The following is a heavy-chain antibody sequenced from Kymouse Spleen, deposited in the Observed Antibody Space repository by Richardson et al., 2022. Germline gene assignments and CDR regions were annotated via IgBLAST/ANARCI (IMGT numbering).Heavy chain of an antibody. Sequence: EVQLVESGGGLVKPGGSLRLSCAASGFTFSSYSMNWVRQAPGKGLEWVSSISSSSSYIYYADSVKGRFTISRDNAKNSLYLQMNSLRAEDTAVYYCAREADFWSGYYTYYFDYWGQGTLVTVSS. CDR3: AREADFWSGYYTYYFDY. CDR2: ISSSSSYI. V-gene: IGHV3-21*03. J-gene: IGHJ4*02. CDR1: GFTFSSYS. D-gene: IGHD3-3*01.